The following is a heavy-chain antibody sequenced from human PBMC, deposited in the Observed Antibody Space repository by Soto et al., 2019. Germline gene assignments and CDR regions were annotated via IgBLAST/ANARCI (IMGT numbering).Heavy chain of an antibody. D-gene: IGHD3-22*01. J-gene: IGHJ4*02. CDR3: AREHYDSSVYYDFDY. Sequence: GGSLRLSCAASGFTFSSYSMNWVRQAPGKGLEWVSSISSSSSYIYYADSVKGRFTISRDNAKNSLYLQMNSLRAEDTAVYYFAREHYDSSVYYDFDYWGQGTLVTVSS. CDR2: ISSSSSYI. CDR1: GFTFSSYS. V-gene: IGHV3-21*01.